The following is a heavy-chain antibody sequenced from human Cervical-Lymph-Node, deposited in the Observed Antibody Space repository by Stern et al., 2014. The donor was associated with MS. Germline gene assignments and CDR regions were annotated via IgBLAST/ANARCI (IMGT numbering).Heavy chain of an antibody. CDR1: GFSLRTSGVA. Sequence: QVNLRESGPTLVKPTQTLTLTCTFSGFSLRTSGVAVGWIRQPPGKALEVLALICWDGHKRYNPTLKRRLTINTYTTQIQVVLKMTRLDAVDTATYYCVYAPPGACLEDAFDIWGQGTMVTVSS. CDR2: ICWDGHK. D-gene: IGHD4-17*01. V-gene: IGHV2-5*02. J-gene: IGHJ3*02. CDR3: VYAPPGACLEDAFDI.